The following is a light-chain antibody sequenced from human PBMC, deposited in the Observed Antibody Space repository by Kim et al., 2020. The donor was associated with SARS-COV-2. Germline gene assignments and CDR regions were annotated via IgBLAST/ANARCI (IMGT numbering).Light chain of an antibody. CDR1: SLRSYY. Sequence: AMGKTVRITCQGDSLRSYYASWYQQKPGQAPVLVIYGKNNRPSGIPDRFSGSSSGNTASLTITGAQAEDEADYYCNSRDSSGNHYVFGTGTKVTVL. V-gene: IGLV3-19*01. J-gene: IGLJ1*01. CDR3: NSRDSSGNHYV. CDR2: GKN.